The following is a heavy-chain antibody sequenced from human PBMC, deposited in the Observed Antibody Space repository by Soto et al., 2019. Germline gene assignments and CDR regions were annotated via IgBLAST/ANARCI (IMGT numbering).Heavy chain of an antibody. V-gene: IGHV3-23*01. J-gene: IGHJ4*02. CDR3: ARESPSSQWLPTRYFDY. CDR2: VTGSGGQI. Sequence: EVQLLESGGGLVQPGGSLRLSCAASGFTISTFAMTWVRQAPGKGLECVSGVTGSGGQIHYADSVKGRFTISKDNSKNTLYLQMTSLRDEDTAVYYCARESPSSQWLPTRYFDYWGQGTLVTVSS. CDR1: GFTISTFA. D-gene: IGHD6-19*01.